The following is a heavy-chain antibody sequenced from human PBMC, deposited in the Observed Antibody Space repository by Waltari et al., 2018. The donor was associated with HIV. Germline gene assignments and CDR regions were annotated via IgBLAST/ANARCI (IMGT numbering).Heavy chain of an antibody. CDR3: ASPGLHSSGWDFDY. CDR1: GYSISSGYY. D-gene: IGHD6-19*01. CDR2: IYHSGST. V-gene: IGHV4-38-2*01. Sequence: QVQLQESGPGLVKPSETPSLTCAVSGYSISSGYYWGWPRQPPGKGLEWIGSIYHSGSTYYNPSLKSRVTISVDTSKNQFSLKLSSVTAADTAVYYCASPGLHSSGWDFDYWGQGTLVTVSS. J-gene: IGHJ4*02.